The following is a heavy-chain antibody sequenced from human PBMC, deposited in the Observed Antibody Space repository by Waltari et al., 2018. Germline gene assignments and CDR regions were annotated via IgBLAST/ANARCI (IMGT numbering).Heavy chain of an antibody. CDR3: ARTRGYSGYEYYFDY. CDR2: IYTSGTT. CDR1: GDSISSGSYS. J-gene: IGHJ4*02. Sequence: QVQLQESGPGLVKPSQTLSLTCTVSGDSISSGSYSWSWIRQPAGKGLEWIGRIYTSGTTNYNPSLKSRVTISVDTSKNQFSPKLSSVTAADTAVYYCARTRGYSGYEYYFDYWGQGTLVTVSS. D-gene: IGHD5-12*01. V-gene: IGHV4-61*02.